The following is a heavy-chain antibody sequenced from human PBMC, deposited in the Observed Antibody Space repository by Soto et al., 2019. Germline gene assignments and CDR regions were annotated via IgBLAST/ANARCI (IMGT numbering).Heavy chain of an antibody. CDR1: GFTFSTYA. J-gene: IGHJ4*02. D-gene: IGHD2-2*03. CDR3: AKPGYCTGTTCPFES. V-gene: IGHV3-23*01. CDR2: ISNSGGST. Sequence: EVQLLESGGGLVQPGGSLRLSCVASGFTFSTYAMTWVRQAPGKGLEWVSVISNSGGSTFYADSVKGRFTISRDNSRNTLYLQMINLRAEDTALYYCAKPGYCTGTTCPFESRGQGTLVTVSS.